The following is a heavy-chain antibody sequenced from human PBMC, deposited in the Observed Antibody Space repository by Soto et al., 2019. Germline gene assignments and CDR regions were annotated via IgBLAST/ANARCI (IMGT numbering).Heavy chain of an antibody. CDR3: ARTTVTRCFDY. D-gene: IGHD4-17*01. V-gene: IGHV4-30-2*01. CDR1: GGSINSGGYS. Sequence: SETLSLTCTVSGGSINSGGYSWTWIRQPPGKGLEWIGFIYNTGTTYYNPSLKSRVTISVDRSKNQFFLKLNSVTAADTAVYYCARTTVTRCFDYWGQGTLVTVSS. J-gene: IGHJ4*02. CDR2: IYNTGTT.